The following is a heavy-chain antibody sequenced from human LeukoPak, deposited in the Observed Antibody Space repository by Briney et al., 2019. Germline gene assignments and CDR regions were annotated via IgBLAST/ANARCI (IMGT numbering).Heavy chain of an antibody. CDR3: AKDIAQGYTFGSIEQDY. V-gene: IGHV3-23*01. D-gene: IGHD5-18*01. CDR2: ISESGSGT. CDR1: GLTFSRYA. J-gene: IGHJ4*02. Sequence: GGSLRLSCAVSGLTFSRYAMSWVRQAPGRGLEWVSAISESGSGTYYADSVKGRFTISRDNSKDTLSLQMNSLRAEDTAVYYCAKDIAQGYTFGSIEQDYWGQGTLVTVSS.